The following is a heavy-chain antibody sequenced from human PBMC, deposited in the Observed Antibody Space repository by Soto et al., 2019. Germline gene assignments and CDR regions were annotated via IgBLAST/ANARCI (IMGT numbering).Heavy chain of an antibody. V-gene: IGHV4-34*01. J-gene: IGHJ6*02. Sequence: SETLSLTCAVYGGSFSGYYWSWIRQPPGKGLEWIGEINHSGSTNYNPSLKSRVTISVDTSKNQFSLKLSSVTAADTAVYYCARALIAAAGTELIGKFYYYYGMDVWGQGTTVTVSS. CDR3: ARALIAAAGTELIGKFYYYYGMDV. CDR2: INHSGST. D-gene: IGHD6-13*01. CDR1: GGSFSGYY.